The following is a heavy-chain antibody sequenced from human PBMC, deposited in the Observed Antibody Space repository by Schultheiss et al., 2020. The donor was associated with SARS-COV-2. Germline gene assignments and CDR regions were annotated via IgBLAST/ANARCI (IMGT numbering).Heavy chain of an antibody. V-gene: IGHV4-59*12. D-gene: IGHD2-15*01. Sequence: TLSLTCTVSGGSISSYYWSWIRQPPGKGLEWIGEINHSGSTNYNPSLKSRVTISVDTSKNQFSLKLTSVTAADTAVYYCARGQDLLLLGGFDIWGQVTMVTVSS. CDR2: INHSGST. CDR1: GGSISSYY. J-gene: IGHJ3*02. CDR3: ARGQDLLLLGGFDI.